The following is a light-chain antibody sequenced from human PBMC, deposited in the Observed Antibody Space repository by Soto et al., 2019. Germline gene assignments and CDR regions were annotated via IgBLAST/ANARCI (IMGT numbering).Light chain of an antibody. Sequence: IRLTQSAATLSASVGDRVTIACRASQGVXSYFNWYQQKPGKAPKLLXYDASSFQSGVPSRLSGSGSATDFTLTISSLQPEYFATYYCQQSYSTPRTFGQGTKVDIK. V-gene: IGKV1-39*01. CDR3: QQSYSTPRT. J-gene: IGKJ1*01. CDR2: DAS. CDR1: QGVXSY.